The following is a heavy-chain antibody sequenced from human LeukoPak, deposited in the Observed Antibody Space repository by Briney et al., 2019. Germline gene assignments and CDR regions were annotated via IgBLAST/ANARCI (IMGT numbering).Heavy chain of an antibody. CDR3: ARASGVATISFDY. J-gene: IGHJ4*02. D-gene: IGHD5-12*01. CDR1: GFTVSSNY. Sequence: GSLRLSCAASGFTVSSNYMSWVRQAPGQGLEWVSVIYSGGSTYYADSVKGRFTISRDNSENTLYLQMNSLRVEDTAVYYCARASGVATISFDYWGQGNLVTVSS. V-gene: IGHV3-53*01. CDR2: IYSGGST.